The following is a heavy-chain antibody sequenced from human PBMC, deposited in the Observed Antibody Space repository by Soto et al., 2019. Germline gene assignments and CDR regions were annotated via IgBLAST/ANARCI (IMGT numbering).Heavy chain of an antibody. CDR2: IYPGDSDT. CDR3: PXGVPTEGYCSRTSCFPHWVDP. D-gene: IGHD2-2*01. CDR1: GYTFTSYW. Sequence: GESLKISCKGSGYTFTSYWIGWVRQVPGKGLEWMGIIYPGDSDTRYSPSFQGQVTISADKSISTAYLQWSSLKASDTAMYYCPXGVPTEGYCSRTSCFPHWVDPWGHGTMVTVSS. V-gene: IGHV5-51*01. J-gene: IGHJ5*02.